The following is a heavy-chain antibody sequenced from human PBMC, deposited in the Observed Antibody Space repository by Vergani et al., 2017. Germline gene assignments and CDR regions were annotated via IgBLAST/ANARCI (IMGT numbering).Heavy chain of an antibody. CDR1: GYTFSNYY. J-gene: IGHJ4*02. CDR3: ARGDYGILTGYRY. V-gene: IGHV1-46*03. CDR2: INPSGGHT. Sequence: QVQVVQSGAEVKRFGASVKVSCKTSGYTFSNYYMHWVRQAPGQGLEWMGIINPSGGHTNYAQKFPGRVTMTRDTSTSTVYMEMSTLRSEDAAIYYCARGDYGILTGYRYWGQGTLVTVSA. D-gene: IGHD3-9*01.